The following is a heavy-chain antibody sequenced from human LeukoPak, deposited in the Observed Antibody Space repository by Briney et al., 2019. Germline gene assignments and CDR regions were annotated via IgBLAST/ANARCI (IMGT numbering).Heavy chain of an antibody. Sequence: ASVKVSCKASGYTFTGYYMHWVRQAPGQGLEWMGWINPNNGDTNYAQKFQGRVTMTRDTSISTAYMELNRLRSDDTAVYYCARDNYGDYSDYWGQGTLVTVSS. CDR3: ARDNYGDYSDY. CDR1: GYTFTGYY. V-gene: IGHV1-2*02. D-gene: IGHD4-17*01. J-gene: IGHJ4*02. CDR2: INPNNGDT.